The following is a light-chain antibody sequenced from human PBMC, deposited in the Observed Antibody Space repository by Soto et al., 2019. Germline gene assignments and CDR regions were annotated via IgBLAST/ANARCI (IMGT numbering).Light chain of an antibody. J-gene: IGKJ2*01. CDR2: AVS. CDR1: EGLVYGDGNTY. CDR3: MQGTHWPFT. V-gene: IGKV2-30*01. Sequence: DVVLTQSPLFLSATLGQPASISCRSSEGLVYGDGNTYLSWFQRRPGHAPRRLIYAVSDRDSGVPDRFSGSGSGTEFTLRISRVEAEDVGVYFCMQGTHWPFTFGQGTKLEIK.